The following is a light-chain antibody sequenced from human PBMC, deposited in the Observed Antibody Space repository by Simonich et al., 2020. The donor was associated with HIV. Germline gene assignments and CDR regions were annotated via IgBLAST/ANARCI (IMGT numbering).Light chain of an antibody. CDR1: QDIINS. CDR2: AAS. V-gene: IGKV1-NL1*01. Sequence: DIQMTQSPSSMSASVGDRVTITCRASQDIINSLAWYQQKPGKAPKLLLYAASRLESGVPSRFSGSGSGTDYTLTISSLQPEDFASYYCQQYYSTPPWTFGQGTKVEIK. CDR3: QQYYSTPPWT. J-gene: IGKJ1*01.